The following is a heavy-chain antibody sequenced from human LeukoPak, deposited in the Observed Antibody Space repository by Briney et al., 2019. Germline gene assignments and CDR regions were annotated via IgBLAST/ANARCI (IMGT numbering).Heavy chain of an antibody. V-gene: IGHV1-2*02. D-gene: IGHD3-3*01. Sequence: ASVKVSCKASGYTFTDYYMHWVRQAPGQGLEWMGWINPNSGGTNYAQKFQGRVSMTRDTSISTAYMELSRLRSDDTAVYYCARVPKDTRTYYDFWRGYDPGFDYWGQGTLVTVSS. J-gene: IGHJ4*02. CDR1: GYTFTDYY. CDR3: ARVPKDTRTYYDFWRGYDPGFDY. CDR2: INPNSGGT.